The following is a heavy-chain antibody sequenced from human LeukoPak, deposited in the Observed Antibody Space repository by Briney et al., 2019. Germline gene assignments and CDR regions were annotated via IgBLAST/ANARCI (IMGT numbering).Heavy chain of an antibody. J-gene: IGHJ4*02. CDR3: AKASNPYSYGYFDY. V-gene: IGHV3-30*18. CDR1: GFTFSSYG. CDR2: ISYDGSNK. D-gene: IGHD5-18*01. Sequence: GGSLRLSCAASGFTFSSYGMHWARQAPGKGLEWVAVISYDGSNKYYADSVKGRFTISRDNSKNTLYLQMNSLRAEDTAVYYCAKASNPYSYGYFDYWGQGTLDTVSS.